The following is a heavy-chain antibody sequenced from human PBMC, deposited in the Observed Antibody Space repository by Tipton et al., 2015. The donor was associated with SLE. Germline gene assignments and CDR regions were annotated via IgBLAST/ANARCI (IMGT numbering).Heavy chain of an antibody. J-gene: IGHJ4*02. CDR3: ARAGYSSSSGPFDY. Sequence: TLSLTCTVSGGSISSSNWWSWARQPPGKGLEWIGEIYHSGSTNYNPPLKSRVTISVDKSKNQFSLKLSSVTAADTAVYYCARAGYSSSSGPFDYWGQGTLVTVSS. CDR1: GGSISSSNW. D-gene: IGHD6-6*01. CDR2: IYHSGST. V-gene: IGHV4-4*02.